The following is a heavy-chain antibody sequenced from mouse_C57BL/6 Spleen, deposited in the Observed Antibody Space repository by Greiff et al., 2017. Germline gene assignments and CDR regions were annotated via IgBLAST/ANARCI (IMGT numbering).Heavy chain of an antibody. V-gene: IGHV1-22*01. CDR3: AGGYVDYAMDY. Sequence: VQLQQSGPELVKPGASVKMSCKASGYTFTDYNMHWVKQSHGKSLEWIGNINPNNGGTRYKQKFKGKATLNANKSSSTADMELRSLTSEDSTVYYCAGGYVDYAMDYWGQGTSVTVSS. D-gene: IGHD2-2*01. J-gene: IGHJ4*01. CDR1: GYTFTDYN. CDR2: INPNNGGT.